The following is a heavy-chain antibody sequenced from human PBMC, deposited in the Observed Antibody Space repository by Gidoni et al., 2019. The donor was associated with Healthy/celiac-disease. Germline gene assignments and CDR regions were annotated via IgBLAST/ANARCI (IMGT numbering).Heavy chain of an antibody. V-gene: IGHV3-48*01. J-gene: IGHJ6*02. CDR3: ARDPNSNPPYYYYGMDV. D-gene: IGHD4-4*01. Sequence: EVQLVESGGGLVQPGGSLRLSCAASGFTFSSYRMNWVRQAPGKGLEWVSYISSSSSTIYYADSVKGRFTISRDNAKNSLYLQMNSLRAEDTAVYYCARDPNSNPPYYYYGMDVWGQGTTVTVSS. CDR1: GFTFSSYR. CDR2: ISSSSSTI.